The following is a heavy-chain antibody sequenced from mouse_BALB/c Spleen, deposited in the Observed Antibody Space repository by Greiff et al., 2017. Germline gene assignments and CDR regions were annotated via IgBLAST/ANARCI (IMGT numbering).Heavy chain of an antibody. J-gene: IGHJ2*01. D-gene: IGHD2-14*01. CDR3: TRDGGGYGIIFDY. CDR1: GFTFSSYT. CDR2: ISSGGSYT. V-gene: IGHV5-6-4*01. Sequence: EVKLMESGGGLVKPGGSLKLSCAASGFTFSSYTMSWVRQTPEKRLEWVATISSGGSYTYYPDSVKGRFTISRDNAKNTLYLQMSSLKSEDTAMYYCTRDGGGYGIIFDYWGQGTTLTVSS.